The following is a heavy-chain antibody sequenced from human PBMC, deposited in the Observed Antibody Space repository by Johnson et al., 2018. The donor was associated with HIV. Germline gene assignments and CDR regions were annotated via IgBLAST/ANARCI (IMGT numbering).Heavy chain of an antibody. D-gene: IGHD1-26*01. V-gene: IGHV3-NL1*01. J-gene: IGHJ3*01. CDR3: ARSRWADDAFDG. CDR1: GFTFSSYG. CDR2: FNWTGAEA. Sequence: QVQLVESGGGVVQPGRSLRLSCAASGFTFSSYGMHWVRQAPGKGLEWVCGFNWTGAEAGYADSVKCRFTISRDNSKNTLYLQMNSLRAEDTAVYYCARSRWADDAFDGWGQGTMVTVSS.